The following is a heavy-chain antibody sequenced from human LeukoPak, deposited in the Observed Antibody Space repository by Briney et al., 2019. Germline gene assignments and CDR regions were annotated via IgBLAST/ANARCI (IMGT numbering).Heavy chain of an antibody. J-gene: IGHJ4*02. V-gene: IGHV1-69*05. CDR2: IIPIFGTA. Sequence: SVKVSCKASAGTFSSYAISWVRQAPGQGLEWMGRIIPIFGTANYAQKFQGRVTITTDESTSTAYMELSSLRSEDTAVYYCARVRRDGVDYWGQGTLVTVSS. CDR3: ARVRRDGVDY. D-gene: IGHD5-24*01. CDR1: AGTFSSYA.